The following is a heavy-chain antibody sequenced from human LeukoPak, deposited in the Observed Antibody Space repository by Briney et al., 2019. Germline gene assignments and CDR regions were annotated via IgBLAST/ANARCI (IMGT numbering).Heavy chain of an antibody. Sequence: GASVEVSCKASGYTFTGYYMHWVRQAPGQGLEWMGWINPNSGGTNYAQKFQGRVTMTRDTSISTAYMELSRLRSDDTAVYYCARDRGSIVGATYRGAFDIWGQGTMVTVSS. D-gene: IGHD1-26*01. V-gene: IGHV1-2*02. J-gene: IGHJ3*02. CDR3: ARDRGSIVGATYRGAFDI. CDR2: INPNSGGT. CDR1: GYTFTGYY.